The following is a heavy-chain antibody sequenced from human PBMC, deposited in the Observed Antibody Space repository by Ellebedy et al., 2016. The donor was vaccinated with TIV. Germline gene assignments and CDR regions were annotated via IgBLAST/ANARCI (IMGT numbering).Heavy chain of an antibody. CDR1: GYSFTSYW. Sequence: GGSLRLXCKGSGYSFTSYWIGWVRQMPGKGLEWMGIIYPGDSDTRYSPSFQGQVTISADKSISTAYLQWSSLKASDTAMYYCARQNPPDTSSSWYYDAFDIWGQGTMVTVSS. D-gene: IGHD6-13*01. CDR3: ARQNPPDTSSSWYYDAFDI. V-gene: IGHV5-51*01. CDR2: IYPGDSDT. J-gene: IGHJ3*02.